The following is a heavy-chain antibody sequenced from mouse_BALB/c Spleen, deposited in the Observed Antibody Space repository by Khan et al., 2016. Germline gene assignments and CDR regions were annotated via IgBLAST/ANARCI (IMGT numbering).Heavy chain of an antibody. V-gene: IGHV9-3*02. CDR3: ARYGTTYYFDY. CDR2: INTNTGEP. Sequence: QIQLVQSGPELKKPGETVKISCKASGYTFTNYGMNWVKQAPGKGLKWMGWINTNTGEPTYAEEFKGRFAFSLETSASTAYLQINNLKKEDTATYFGARYGTTYYFDYWGQGTTLTVSS. D-gene: IGHD2-1*01. J-gene: IGHJ2*01. CDR1: GYTFTNYG.